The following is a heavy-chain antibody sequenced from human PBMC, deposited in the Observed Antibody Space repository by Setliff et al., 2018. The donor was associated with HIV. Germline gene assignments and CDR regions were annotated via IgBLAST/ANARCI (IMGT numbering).Heavy chain of an antibody. CDR1: GGSFSGYY. CDR3: AREGDGIDF. J-gene: IGHJ4*02. V-gene: IGHV4-34*01. CDR2: INHSGST. D-gene: IGHD2-21*02. Sequence: SETLSLTCAVYGGSFSGYYWSWIRQPPGKGLEWIGEINHSGSTNYNPSLKSRVTISLDASKNKISLKLTSVTSADTAVYYCAREGDGIDFWGQGTLVTVSS.